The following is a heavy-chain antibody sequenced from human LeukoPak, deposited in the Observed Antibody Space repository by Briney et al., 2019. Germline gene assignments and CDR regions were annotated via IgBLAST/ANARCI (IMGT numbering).Heavy chain of an antibody. V-gene: IGHV3-53*01. J-gene: IGHJ3*02. Sequence: PEGSLRLSCAASGFTVSSNYMSWVRQAPGKGLEWVSVIYSGGSTYYADSVKGRFTISRDNSKNTLYLQMNSLRAEDTAVYYCARERRLYYYDSSGFDAFDIWGQGTMVTVSS. CDR3: ARERRLYYYDSSGFDAFDI. D-gene: IGHD3-22*01. CDR1: GFTVSSNY. CDR2: IYSGGST.